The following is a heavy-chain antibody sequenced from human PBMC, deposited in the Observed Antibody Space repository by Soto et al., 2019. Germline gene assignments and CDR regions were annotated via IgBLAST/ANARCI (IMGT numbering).Heavy chain of an antibody. J-gene: IGHJ5*02. CDR2: IYWDDDN. CDR1: GFSLSTDGVG. V-gene: IGHV2-5*02. CDR3: APSLRSTSSRFLEWPIFDP. Sequence: QITLKESGPTLVKPTQTLTLTCTFSGFSLSTDGVGVGWIRQPPGKALEWLALIYWDDDNRYSPSLKNRLTSTSDTSKNQVVLTMTNMDPVDTATYYCAPSLRSTSSRFLEWPIFDPWGQGTLVTVSS. D-gene: IGHD3-3*01.